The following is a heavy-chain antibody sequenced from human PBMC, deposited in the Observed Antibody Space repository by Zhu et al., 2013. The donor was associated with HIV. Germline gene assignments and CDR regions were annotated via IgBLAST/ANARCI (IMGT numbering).Heavy chain of an antibody. J-gene: IGHJ4*02. CDR1: GGTFSSYT. CDR2: IIPILGIA. Sequence: QVQLVQSGAEVKKPGSSVKVSCKASGGTFSSYTISWVRQAPGQGLEWMGRIIPILGIANYAQKFQGRVTITADKSTSTAYMELSSLRSEDTAVYYCARGGVVAGPSEAGFDYWGQGTLVTVSS. CDR3: ARGGVVAGPSEAGFDY. D-gene: IGHD6-19*01. V-gene: IGHV1-69*02.